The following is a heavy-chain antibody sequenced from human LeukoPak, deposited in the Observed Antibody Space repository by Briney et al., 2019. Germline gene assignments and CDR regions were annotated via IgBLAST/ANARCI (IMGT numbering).Heavy chain of an antibody. V-gene: IGHV3-23*01. Sequence: GGSLRLSCAASGFTFNTYGMSWVRQAPGKGLEWVSAINGRGGSTYYAVSVKGRFSISRDSPKNTLFLQMNSLRAEDTAVYYCAKASDNWNYENWFDPWGQGTLVTVSS. D-gene: IGHD1-7*01. CDR3: AKASDNWNYENWFDP. J-gene: IGHJ5*02. CDR2: INGRGGST. CDR1: GFTFNTYG.